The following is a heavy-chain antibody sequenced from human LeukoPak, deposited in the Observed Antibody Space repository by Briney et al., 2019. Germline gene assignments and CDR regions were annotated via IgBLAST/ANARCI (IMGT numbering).Heavy chain of an antibody. CDR1: GYTFTGYY. CDR2: INPNSGGT. Sequence: ASVKVSCKASGYTFTGYYMHWVRQAPGQGLEWMGWINPNSGGTNYAQKFQGRVTMTRDTSISTAYMELSRLRSDDTAVYHCARAMAAAGGDYDYWGQGTLVTVSS. J-gene: IGHJ4*02. CDR3: ARAMAAAGGDYDY. D-gene: IGHD6-13*01. V-gene: IGHV1-2*02.